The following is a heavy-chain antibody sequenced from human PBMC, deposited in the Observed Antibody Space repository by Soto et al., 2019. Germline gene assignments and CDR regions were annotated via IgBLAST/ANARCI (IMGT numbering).Heavy chain of an antibody. Sequence: PGGSLRLSCVASGFTFSSYAMNWVRQAPGKGLEWVSAISDIGGSTYYADSVKGRFTISRDNSKNTLYLQMNSLRAEDTAIYYCAKHSGSYFSVPIDSWGQGTLVTVSS. CDR2: ISDIGGST. D-gene: IGHD1-26*01. CDR1: GFTFSSYA. J-gene: IGHJ4*02. CDR3: AKHSGSYFSVPIDS. V-gene: IGHV3-23*01.